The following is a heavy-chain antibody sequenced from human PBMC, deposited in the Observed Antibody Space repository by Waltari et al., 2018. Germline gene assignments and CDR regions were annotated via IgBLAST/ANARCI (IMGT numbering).Heavy chain of an antibody. CDR2: MSYTGAT. CDR3: ATYIGASVGTAAFDV. J-gene: IGHJ3*01. V-gene: IGHV4-39*01. Sequence: QLQLQESGPGLVKPSETLSLTCSVSGVSITSNRHHWCWIRQPPGQGLEWIGTMSYTGATYSSPSLQSRVTISRDTSKNQLSLTLGSVTAADTAVYYCATYIGASVGTAAFDVWGQGTMVTVSS. CDR1: GVSITSNRHH. D-gene: IGHD5-12*01.